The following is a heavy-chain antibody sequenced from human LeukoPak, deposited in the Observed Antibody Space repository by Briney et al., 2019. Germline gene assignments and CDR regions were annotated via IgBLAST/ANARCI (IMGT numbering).Heavy chain of an antibody. V-gene: IGHV4-38-2*02. CDR3: ASYVWGSYRFDP. CDR1: GYSISSGYY. D-gene: IGHD3-16*01. CDR2: IYHSGST. J-gene: IGHJ5*02. Sequence: SETLSLTCTVSGYSISSGYYWGWIRQPPGKGLEWIGSIYHSGSTYYNPSLKSRVTISVDTSKNQFSLKLSSVTAADTAVYYCASYVWGSYRFDPWGQGALVTVSS.